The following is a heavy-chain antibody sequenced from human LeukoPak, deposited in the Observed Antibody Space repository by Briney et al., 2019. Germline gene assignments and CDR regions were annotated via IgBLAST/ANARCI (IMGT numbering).Heavy chain of an antibody. Sequence: GESLKISCKGSGYSFTKYWIGWVRQMPGQGLECMGNIYSDYSDTRYRSSFQGQVTISAVKAITTAYLQWSSLKASDTAMYDCARLAVDYSNYVGWFDPWGQGTLVTVSS. D-gene: IGHD4-11*01. CDR2: IYSDYSDT. CDR3: ARLAVDYSNYVGWFDP. V-gene: IGHV5-51*01. J-gene: IGHJ5*02. CDR1: GYSFTKYW.